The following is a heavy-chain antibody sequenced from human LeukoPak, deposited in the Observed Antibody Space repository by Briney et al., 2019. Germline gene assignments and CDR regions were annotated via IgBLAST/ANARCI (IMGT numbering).Heavy chain of an antibody. V-gene: IGHV3-23*01. D-gene: IGHD6-13*01. CDR3: ASTTPGIAAAGTYYFHY. Sequence: GGSLRLSCAASGFTFSSYAMSWVRQAPGKGLEWVSAISGSGGSTYYADSVKGRFTISRDNSKNTLYLQMNSLRAEDTAVYYCASTTPGIAAAGTYYFHYWGQGTLVTVSS. J-gene: IGHJ4*02. CDR2: ISGSGGST. CDR1: GFTFSSYA.